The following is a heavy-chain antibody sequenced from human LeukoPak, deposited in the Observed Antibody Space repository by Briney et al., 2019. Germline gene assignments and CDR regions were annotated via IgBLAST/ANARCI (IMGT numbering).Heavy chain of an antibody. D-gene: IGHD6-13*01. V-gene: IGHV4-38-2*02. CDR1: GYSISSGYF. Sequence: SETLSLTCTVSGYSISSGYFWAWISQPPGKGLEWIASIYHSGSTYYGPSLKSRVTMSVDTSKNQFSLKLPSVTAADTAVYYCARVRAGSRLDAFDIWGQGTMVTVSS. J-gene: IGHJ3*02. CDR2: IYHSGST. CDR3: ARVRAGSRLDAFDI.